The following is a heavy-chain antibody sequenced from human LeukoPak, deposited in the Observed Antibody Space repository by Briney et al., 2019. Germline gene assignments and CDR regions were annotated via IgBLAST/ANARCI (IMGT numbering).Heavy chain of an antibody. Sequence: GGSLRLSCAASGFTFSTYTMYWVRHPPGKRLEWVSIIGNNSGGIHYADSVKGRFTISRDNFKNALYLQMNSLRVEDTAVYYCVKSRRVGANQRGLFDYWGQGTLVTVSP. CDR1: GFTFSTYT. J-gene: IGHJ4*02. CDR3: VKSRRVGANQRGLFDY. CDR2: IGNNSGGI. V-gene: IGHV3-23*01. D-gene: IGHD1-26*01.